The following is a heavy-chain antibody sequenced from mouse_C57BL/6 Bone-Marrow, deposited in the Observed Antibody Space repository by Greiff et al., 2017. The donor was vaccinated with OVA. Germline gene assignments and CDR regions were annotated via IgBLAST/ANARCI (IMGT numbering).Heavy chain of an antibody. CDR3: ARSEGGVYYYPVSY. D-gene: IGHD1-1*01. CDR2: IHPNSGST. V-gene: IGHV1-64*01. J-gene: IGHJ2*01. Sequence: QVQLQQPGAELVKPGASVKLSCKASGYTFTSYWMHWVKQRPGQGLEWIGMIHPNSGSTNYNEKFKSKATLTVDKSSSTAYMQLSRLTSEDSAGYYCARSEGGVYYYPVSYWGQGTTLTVSA. CDR1: GYTFTSYW.